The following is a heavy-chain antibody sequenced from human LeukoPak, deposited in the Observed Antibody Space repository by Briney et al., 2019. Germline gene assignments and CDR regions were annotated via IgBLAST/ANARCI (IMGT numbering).Heavy chain of an antibody. Sequence: GGSLRLSCAASGFTFSSYAMSWVRQAPGKGLEWVSVISASGGRTSYADSVKGRFTVSRDNSKNTLYLQMNSLRAEDTAVYFCVEGGAPSYYDGSGDAYFDYWGQGTLVAVSS. CDR3: VEGGAPSYYDGSGDAYFDY. CDR1: GFTFSSYA. D-gene: IGHD3-22*01. CDR2: ISASGGRT. J-gene: IGHJ4*02. V-gene: IGHV3-23*01.